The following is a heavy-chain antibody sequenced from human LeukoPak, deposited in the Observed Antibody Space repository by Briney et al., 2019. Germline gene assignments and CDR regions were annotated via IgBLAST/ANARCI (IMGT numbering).Heavy chain of an antibody. Sequence: SETLSLTCTVFGDSISGSKYFWGWIRQPPGKGLEWIGNFYSGGSTYYNPSLKRRVAISEDTSGKQFSLRLGSVTAADTAVYFCARGTVRGVVFDYWGQGTLVTVSS. CDR3: ARGTVRGVVFDY. J-gene: IGHJ4*02. D-gene: IGHD3-10*01. CDR2: FYSGGST. V-gene: IGHV4-39*07. CDR1: GDSISGSKYF.